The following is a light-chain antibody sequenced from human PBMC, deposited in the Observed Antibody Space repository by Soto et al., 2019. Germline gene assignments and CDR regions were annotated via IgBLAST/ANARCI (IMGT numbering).Light chain of an antibody. J-gene: IGKJ1*01. Sequence: DIQMTQSPSSLSPSVGDRVTITCLTSRSISDWFAWYQQKPGKAPELLIFDASNLKSGVSSRFSGSGSGTEFTLTISSLQPDDFATYYCQHYNSYSEAFGQGTKVDIK. CDR3: QHYNSYSEA. CDR1: RSISDW. V-gene: IGKV1-5*01. CDR2: DAS.